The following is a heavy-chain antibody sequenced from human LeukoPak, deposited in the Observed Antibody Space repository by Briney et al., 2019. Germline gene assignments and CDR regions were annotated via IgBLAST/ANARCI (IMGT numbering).Heavy chain of an antibody. J-gene: IGHJ4*02. V-gene: IGHV3-21*01. Sequence: GGSLRLSCTASGFTLGDYVMSWFRQAPGKGLEWVSSISSSSSYIYYADSVKGRFTISRDNAKNSLYLQMNSLRAEDTAVYYCARLYDGSAYHADHFDYWGQGTLVIVSS. D-gene: IGHD3-22*01. CDR2: ISSSSSYI. CDR3: ARLYDGSAYHADHFDY. CDR1: GFTLGDYV.